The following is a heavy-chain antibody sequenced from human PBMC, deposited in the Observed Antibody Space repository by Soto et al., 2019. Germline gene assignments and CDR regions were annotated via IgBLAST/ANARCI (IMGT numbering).Heavy chain of an antibody. J-gene: IGHJ4*02. CDR1: GFTFSSYA. D-gene: IGHD5-18*01. CDR2: ISYDGSNK. CDR3: ARGQGAMARLNFDY. V-gene: IGHV3-30-3*01. Sequence: QVQLVESGGGVVQPGRSLRLSCAASGFTFSSYAMHWVRQAPGKGLEWVAVISYDGSNKYYADSVKGRFTISRDNSKNTLYLQMNSLRAEDTAVYYCARGQGAMARLNFDYWGQGTLVTVSS.